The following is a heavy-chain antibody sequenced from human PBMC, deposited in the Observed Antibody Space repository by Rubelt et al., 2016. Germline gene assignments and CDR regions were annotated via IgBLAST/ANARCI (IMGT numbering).Heavy chain of an antibody. V-gene: IGHV1-2*02. CDR2: INPNSGGT. Sequence: QVQLVQSGAEVKKPGASVKVSCKASGYTFTSYGISWVRQAPGQGLEWMGWINPNSGGTDYAQKFEGRVTLTRDTSASTAYRELSRLTSDDTAVYYCARGNSGYDYGLDYWGQGTLVTVSS. J-gene: IGHJ4*02. CDR3: ARGNSGYDYGLDY. CDR1: GYTFTSYG. D-gene: IGHD5-12*01.